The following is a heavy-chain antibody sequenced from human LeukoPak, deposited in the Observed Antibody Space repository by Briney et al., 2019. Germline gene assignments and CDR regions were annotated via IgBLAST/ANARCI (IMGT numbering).Heavy chain of an antibody. D-gene: IGHD3-22*01. V-gene: IGHV1-2*02. J-gene: IGHJ4*02. CDR2: INPHGGAT. Sequence: ASVKVSCKASGYTFAGYYMHWVRQAPGQGLEWMGWINPHGGATNYAQKFQGRVTLTRDTSISTAYMELSSLISDDTAVYYCARDHLDYYDSSLDYWGQGTLVTVSS. CDR3: ARDHLDYYDSSLDY. CDR1: GYTFAGYY.